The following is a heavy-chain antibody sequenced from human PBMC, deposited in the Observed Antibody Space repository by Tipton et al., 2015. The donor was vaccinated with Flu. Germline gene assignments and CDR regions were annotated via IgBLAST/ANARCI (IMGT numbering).Heavy chain of an antibody. D-gene: IGHD6-19*01. CDR2: IRYDESDK. CDR3: VKDGWDTSTSGWYPFDY. Sequence: SGFTFSGYGMHWVRQAPGKGLEWVAFIRYDESDKYYADSVKGRFTISRDNSKNALYLLINSLRAEDTAVYYCVKDGWDTSTSGWYPFDYWGQGTLVTVSS. CDR1: GFTFSGYG. V-gene: IGHV3-30*02. J-gene: IGHJ4*02.